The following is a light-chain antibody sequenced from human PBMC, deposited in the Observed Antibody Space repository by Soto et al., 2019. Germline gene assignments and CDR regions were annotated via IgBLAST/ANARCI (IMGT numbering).Light chain of an antibody. Sequence: EIVLTQSPGTLSLSPGERATLSCRASQSVSTNYLAWYQQKSGQAPRLLIYGASNRAAGIPDRFSGSGSGTDFTLSISRLEPEDFAVYYCQQYGSSPYTFGQGTKREI. CDR1: QSVSTNY. CDR3: QQYGSSPYT. CDR2: GAS. J-gene: IGKJ2*01. V-gene: IGKV3-20*01.